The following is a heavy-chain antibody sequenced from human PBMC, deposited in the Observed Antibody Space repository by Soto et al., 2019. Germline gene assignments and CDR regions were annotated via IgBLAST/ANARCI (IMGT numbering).Heavy chain of an antibody. Sequence: SETLSLTCTVSGGSISSSSYYWGWIRQPPGKGLEWIGSIYYSGSTYYNPSLKSRVTISVDTSKNQFSLKLSSVTAADTAVYYCARHGFEECSGGSCYLGYYYYDMDVWGKGTTVT. V-gene: IGHV4-39*01. D-gene: IGHD2-15*01. CDR2: IYYSGST. CDR1: GGSISSSSYY. J-gene: IGHJ6*03. CDR3: ARHGFEECSGGSCYLGYYYYDMDV.